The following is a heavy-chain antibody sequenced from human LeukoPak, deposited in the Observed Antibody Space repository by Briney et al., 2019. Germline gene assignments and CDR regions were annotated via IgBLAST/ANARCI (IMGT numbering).Heavy chain of an antibody. J-gene: IGHJ6*02. CDR1: GFAFSSYA. V-gene: IGHV3-21*01. Sequence: GRSLRLSCAASGFAFSSYAMHWVRQAPGKGLEWVSSISSTSDYIYYAGSVRGRFTVSRDNAKNSLFLQMNSLRADDTAVYYCARDLGYCSSTNCGHYFYGMDVWGQGTTVTVSS. CDR3: ARDLGYCSSTNCGHYFYGMDV. CDR2: ISSTSDYI. D-gene: IGHD2-2*01.